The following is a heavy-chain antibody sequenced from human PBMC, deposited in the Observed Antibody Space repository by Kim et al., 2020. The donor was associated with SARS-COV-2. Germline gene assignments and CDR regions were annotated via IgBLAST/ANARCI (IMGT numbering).Heavy chain of an antibody. V-gene: IGHV1-8*01. CDR3: ARDRDSSSWYVNYYYGMDV. CDR2: MNPNSGNT. D-gene: IGHD6-13*01. Sequence: ASVKVSCKASGYTFTSYDINWVRQATGQGLEWMGWMNPNSGNTGYAQKFQGRVTMTRNTSISTAYMELSSLRSEDTAVYYCARDRDSSSWYVNYYYGMDVWGQGTTVTVSS. J-gene: IGHJ6*02. CDR1: GYTFTSYD.